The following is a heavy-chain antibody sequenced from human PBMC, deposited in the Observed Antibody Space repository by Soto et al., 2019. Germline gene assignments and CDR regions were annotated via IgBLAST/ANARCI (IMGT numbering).Heavy chain of an antibody. D-gene: IGHD2-2*01. V-gene: IGHV4-31*03. CDR2: IYYSGST. CDR3: ARVVGYCSSTSCYLFAFDI. J-gene: IGHJ3*02. CDR1: GGSISSGGYY. Sequence: QVQLQESGPGLVKPSQTLSLTCTVSGGSISSGGYYWSWIRQHPGKGLEWIGYIYYSGSTYYNPSFKRRVTLSVDTSKNQFSLKLSSVTAADTAVYYCARVVGYCSSTSCYLFAFDIWGQGTMVTVSS.